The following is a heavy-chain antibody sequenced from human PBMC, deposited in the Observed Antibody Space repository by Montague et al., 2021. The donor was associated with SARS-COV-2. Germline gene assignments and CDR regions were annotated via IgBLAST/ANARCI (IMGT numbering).Heavy chain of an antibody. CDR3: ASDGLVVVAANAFDI. CDR2: ISYDGSNK. D-gene: IGHD2-15*01. J-gene: IGHJ3*02. CDR1: GFTFSSYA. V-gene: IGHV3-30-3*01. Sequence: SLRLSCAASGFTFSSYAMHWVRQAPGKGLEWVAVISYDGSNKYYADSVKGRFTISRDNSKNTLYLQMNSLRAEDTAVYYCASDGLVVVAANAFDIWGQGTMVTVSS.